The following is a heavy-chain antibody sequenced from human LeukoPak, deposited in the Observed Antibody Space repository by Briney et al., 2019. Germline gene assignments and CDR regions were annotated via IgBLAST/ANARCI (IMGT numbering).Heavy chain of an antibody. CDR3: ARSGYSSGWYSDGIGY. CDR2: ISSSSSYI. D-gene: IGHD6-19*01. Sequence: PGGSLRLSCAASGFTFSSYSMNWVRQAPGKGLEWVSSISSSSSYIYYADSVKGRFTISRDNAKNSLYLQMNSLRAEDTAVYYCARSGYSSGWYSDGIGYWGQGTLVTVSS. J-gene: IGHJ4*02. V-gene: IGHV3-21*01. CDR1: GFTFSSYS.